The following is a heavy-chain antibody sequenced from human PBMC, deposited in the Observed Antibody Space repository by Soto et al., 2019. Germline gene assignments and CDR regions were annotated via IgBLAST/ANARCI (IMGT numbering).Heavy chain of an antibody. CDR1: GYTFTSYG. D-gene: IGHD1-1*01. CDR3: ARDQFRTTQDYYYGMDV. CDR2: ISAYNGNT. V-gene: IGHV1-18*01. Sequence: QVQLVQSGAEVKKPGASVKVSCKASGYTFTSYGISWVRQAPGQGLEWMGWISAYNGNTNYAQKLQGRVTMTTDTSTSTAYMEMSSMRSDDTAVYYCARDQFRTTQDYYYGMDVWGQGTTVTVSS. J-gene: IGHJ6*02.